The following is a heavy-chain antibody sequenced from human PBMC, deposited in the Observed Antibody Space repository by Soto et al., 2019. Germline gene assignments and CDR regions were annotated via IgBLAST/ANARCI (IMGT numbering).Heavy chain of an antibody. V-gene: IGHV1-69*13. J-gene: IGHJ3*02. CDR3: ARGRTPGRGYSSSWWGPSGGAFDI. CDR2: IIPIFGTA. Sequence: SVKVSCKASGGTFNSYAISWVRQAPGQGLEWMGGIIPIFGTANYAQKFQGRVTITADESTSTAYMELSSLRSEDTAVYYCARGRTPGRGYSSSWWGPSGGAFDIWGQGTMVTVSS. CDR1: GGTFNSYA. D-gene: IGHD6-13*01.